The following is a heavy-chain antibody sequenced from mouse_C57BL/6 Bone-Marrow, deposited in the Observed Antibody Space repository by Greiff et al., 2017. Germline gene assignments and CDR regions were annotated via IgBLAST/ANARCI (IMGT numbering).Heavy chain of an antibody. CDR1: GYSFTSYY. CDR3: ARRRRGYYFDY. V-gene: IGHV1-66*01. CDR2: IYPGSGNT. Sequence: QVQLKESGPELVKPGASVKISCKASGYSFTSYYIHWVKQRPGQGLEWIGWIYPGSGNTKYNEKFKGKATLTADTSSSTAYMQLSSLTSEDSAVYYCARRRRGYYFDYWGQGTTLTVSS. J-gene: IGHJ2*01.